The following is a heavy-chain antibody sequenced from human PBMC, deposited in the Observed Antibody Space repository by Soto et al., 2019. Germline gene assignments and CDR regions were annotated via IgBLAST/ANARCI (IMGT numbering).Heavy chain of an antibody. CDR3: ARDEGQEWELLGENWFDP. D-gene: IGHD1-26*01. Sequence: QVQLVQSGAEVKKPGASVKVSCKASGYTFTSYGISWVRQAPGQGLEWMGWISAYNGNTNYAQKLQGRVTMTTDTXTXTXCMELRSLRSDDTAVYYCARDEGQEWELLGENWFDPWGQGTLVTVSS. CDR1: GYTFTSYG. CDR2: ISAYNGNT. J-gene: IGHJ5*02. V-gene: IGHV1-18*01.